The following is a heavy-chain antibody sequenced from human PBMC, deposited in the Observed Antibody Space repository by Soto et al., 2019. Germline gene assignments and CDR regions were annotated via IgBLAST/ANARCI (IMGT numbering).Heavy chain of an antibody. V-gene: IGHV4-30-4*01. J-gene: IGHJ3*02. D-gene: IGHD4-17*01. CDR2: IYYSGST. CDR1: GGSISTGDYY. Sequence: QVQLQESGPGLVKPSQTLSLTCTVSGGSISTGDYYWSWIRQPPGKGLEWIGNIYYSGSTYYNPSLKSRVTISVDTSNNQFSLKLSSVTAADTAVYYCARADTGVTSVRSGAFDIWGQGTMVTVSS. CDR3: ARADTGVTSVRSGAFDI.